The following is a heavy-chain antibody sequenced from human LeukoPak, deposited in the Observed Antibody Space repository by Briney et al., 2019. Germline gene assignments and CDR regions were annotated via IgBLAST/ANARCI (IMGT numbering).Heavy chain of an antibody. D-gene: IGHD1-20*01. CDR3: AREPNWIFDI. Sequence: GGSLRLSCEASGFSFSSYNMNWVRQAPGKGLEWVSYISSSGSTIYYADSVKGRFTISRDNAKNSLYLQMNSLRAEDTAVYYCAREPNWIFDIWGQGTMVTVSS. V-gene: IGHV3-48*03. CDR1: GFSFSSYN. CDR2: ISSSGSTI. J-gene: IGHJ3*02.